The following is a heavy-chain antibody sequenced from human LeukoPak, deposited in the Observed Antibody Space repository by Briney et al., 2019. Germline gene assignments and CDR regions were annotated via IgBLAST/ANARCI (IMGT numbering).Heavy chain of an antibody. V-gene: IGHV3-53*01. J-gene: IGHJ3*02. CDR2: IYSGGST. CDR1: GFTVSSNY. D-gene: IGHD1-26*01. CDR3: ARDRGGSYYSGAFDI. Sequence: PGGSLRLSCAASGFTVSSNYMSWVRQAPGKGLEWASVIYSGGSTYYADSVKGRFTISRDNSKNTLYLQMNSLRAEDTAVYYCARDRGGSYYSGAFDIWGQGTMVTVSS.